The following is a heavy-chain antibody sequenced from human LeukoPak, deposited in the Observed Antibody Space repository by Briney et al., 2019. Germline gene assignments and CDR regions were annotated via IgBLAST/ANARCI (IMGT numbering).Heavy chain of an antibody. J-gene: IGHJ5*02. CDR3: ASAYGSGSYYHWFDP. CDR1: GFTFSSYA. Sequence: PGGSLRLSCAASGFTFSSYAMSWVRQAPGKGLEWVSVISGSGGSTYYADSVKGRFTISRDNAKNSLYLQMNSLRAEDTAVYYCASAYGSGSYYHWFDPWLLGTLVTVFS. D-gene: IGHD3-10*01. V-gene: IGHV3-23*01. CDR2: ISGSGGST.